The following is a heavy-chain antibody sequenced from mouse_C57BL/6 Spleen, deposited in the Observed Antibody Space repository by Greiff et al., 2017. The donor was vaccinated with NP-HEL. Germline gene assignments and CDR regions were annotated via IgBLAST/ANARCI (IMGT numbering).Heavy chain of an antibody. CDR1: GFNIKDDY. V-gene: IGHV14-4*01. Sequence: VQLQQSGAELVRPGASVKLSCTASGFNIKDDYMHWVKQRPEQGLEWIGWIDPENGDTEYASNFQGKATITADTSSNTAYLQLSSLTSEDTAVYYCTSAAQATHAMDYWGQGTSVTVSS. CDR2: IDPENGDT. D-gene: IGHD3-2*02. J-gene: IGHJ4*01. CDR3: TSAAQATHAMDY.